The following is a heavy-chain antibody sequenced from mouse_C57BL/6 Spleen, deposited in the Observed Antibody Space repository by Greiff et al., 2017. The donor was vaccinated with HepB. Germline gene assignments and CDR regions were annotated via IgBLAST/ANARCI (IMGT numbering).Heavy chain of an antibody. CDR1: GIDFSRYW. Sequence: EASGIDFSRYWMSWVRRAPGKGLEWIGEINPDSSTINYAPSLKDKFIISRDNAKNTLYLQMSKVRSEDTALYYCARPGYDYDVGFAYWGQGTLVTVSA. CDR3: ARPGYDYDVGFAY. V-gene: IGHV4-1*01. J-gene: IGHJ3*01. CDR2: INPDSSTI. D-gene: IGHD2-4*01.